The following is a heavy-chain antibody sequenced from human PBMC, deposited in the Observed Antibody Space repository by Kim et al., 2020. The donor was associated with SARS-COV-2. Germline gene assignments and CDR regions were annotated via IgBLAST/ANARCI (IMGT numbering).Heavy chain of an antibody. CDR3: ARYSGSYH. CDR2: INHSGST. D-gene: IGHD1-26*01. CDR1: GGSFSGYY. Sequence: SETLSLTCAVYGGSFSGYYWSWIRQPPGKGLEWIGEINHSGSTNYNPSLKSRVTISVDTSKNQFSLKLSSVTAADTAVYYCARYSGSYHWGQGTLVTVSS. J-gene: IGHJ5*02. V-gene: IGHV4-34*01.